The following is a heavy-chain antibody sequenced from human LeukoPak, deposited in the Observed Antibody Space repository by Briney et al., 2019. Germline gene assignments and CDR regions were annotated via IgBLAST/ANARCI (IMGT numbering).Heavy chain of an antibody. CDR2: ISSSSRTI. Sequence: PGGSLRLSCGASGFTFSSYTMNWVRQAPGKGLEWVSYISSSSRTIYYADSVKGRFTISRDNAKNSLYLQMNSLRAEDTAVYYCAREGPRGHTYDLTFGYWGQGTLVTVSS. J-gene: IGHJ4*02. CDR3: AREGPRGHTYDLTFGY. D-gene: IGHD5-18*01. V-gene: IGHV3-48*01. CDR1: GFTFSSYT.